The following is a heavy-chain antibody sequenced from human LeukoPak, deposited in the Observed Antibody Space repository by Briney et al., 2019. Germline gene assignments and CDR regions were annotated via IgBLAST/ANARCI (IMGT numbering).Heavy chain of an antibody. CDR1: GFTVSSNY. CDR3: ARAKFDLLFDY. J-gene: IGHJ4*02. CDR2: IYSGGST. Sequence: GGSLRLSCAAPGFTVSSNYMSWARQAPGKGLEWVSVIYSGGSTYYADSVKGRFAISRDNSKNTLYLQMNSLRAEDTAVYYCARAKFDLLFDYWGQGTLVTVSS. V-gene: IGHV3-53*01. D-gene: IGHD3-9*01.